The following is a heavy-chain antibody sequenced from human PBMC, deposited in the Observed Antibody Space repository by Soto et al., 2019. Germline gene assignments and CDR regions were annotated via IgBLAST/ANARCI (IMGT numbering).Heavy chain of an antibody. V-gene: IGHV3-30-3*01. J-gene: IGHJ3*02. CDR2: ISNEGSNE. CDR3: AREAFDI. Sequence: GGSLRLSFAASGFTFSSYAIHGDRQAAGKGLEWVGVISNEGSNEYYAVSVKGRITSSRDNSKNTRLLQMNSLRADDTAVYYCAREAFDIWGQGTMVTVSS. CDR1: GFTFSSYA.